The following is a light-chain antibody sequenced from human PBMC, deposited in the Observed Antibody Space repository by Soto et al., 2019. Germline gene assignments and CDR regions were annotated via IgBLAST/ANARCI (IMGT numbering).Light chain of an antibody. V-gene: IGKV1-39*01. Sequence: DIQMTQSPSSLSASVGDRVTITCRASQTISNYLNWYQEKPGKAPKLLIYAASNLQSGVPSRFSGNGSGTEVTLTISILQPEDFASYYCQKTYSTPFTFGPGTNVDI. CDR2: AAS. J-gene: IGKJ3*01. CDR1: QTISNY. CDR3: QKTYSTPFT.